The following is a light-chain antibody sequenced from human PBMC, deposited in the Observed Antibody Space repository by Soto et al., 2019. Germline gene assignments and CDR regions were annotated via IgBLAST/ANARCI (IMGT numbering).Light chain of an antibody. J-gene: IGKJ4*01. CDR1: QGISRW. V-gene: IGKV1-12*01. CDR3: QEADSFPLT. Sequence: DIQMTQSPSSVSASVGDRVTITCRASQGISRWVAWYQQKPGNAPELLIYAASSLQMGVPSRFSGAGSGTDFTLTISSLQPEDFATYYCQEADSFPLTFGGGTKVEIK. CDR2: AAS.